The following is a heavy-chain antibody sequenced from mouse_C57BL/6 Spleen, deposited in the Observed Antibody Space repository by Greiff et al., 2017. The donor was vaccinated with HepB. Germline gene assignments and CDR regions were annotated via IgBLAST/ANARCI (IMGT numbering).Heavy chain of an antibody. CDR2: IYPGSGST. CDR1: GYTFTSYW. Sequence: QVQLQQSGAELVKPGASVKMSCKASGYTFTSYWITWVKQRPGQGLEWIGDIYPGSGSTNYNEKFKSKATLTVDTSSSTAYMKLSSLTSEDSAVYYCASWYGSSYGYFDVWGTGTTVTVSS. D-gene: IGHD1-1*01. CDR3: ASWYGSSYGYFDV. J-gene: IGHJ1*03. V-gene: IGHV1-55*01.